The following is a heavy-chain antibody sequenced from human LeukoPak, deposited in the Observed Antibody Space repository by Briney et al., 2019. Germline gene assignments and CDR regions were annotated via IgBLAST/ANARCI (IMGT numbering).Heavy chain of an antibody. CDR1: GFTFSSYA. CDR2: ISSNGGST. V-gene: IGHV3-64*01. D-gene: IGHD2-21*02. J-gene: IGHJ3*02. CDR3: ARGAYCGGDCYWGAFDI. Sequence: PGGSLRLSCAASGFTFSSYAMHWVCQAPGKGLEYVSAISSNGGSTYYANSVKGRFTISRDNSKNTLYLQMGSLRAEDMAVYYCARGAYCGGDCYWGAFDIWGQGTMVTVSS.